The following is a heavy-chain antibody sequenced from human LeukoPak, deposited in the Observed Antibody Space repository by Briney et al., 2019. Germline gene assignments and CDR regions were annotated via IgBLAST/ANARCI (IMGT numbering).Heavy chain of an antibody. V-gene: IGHV1-2*02. CDR1: GYTFTGYY. Sequence: ASVKVSCKASGYTFTGYYMHWVRQAPGQGLEWMGWINPNTGVTNYAQKFQGRVTMTTDTSTSTAYMELRSLRSDDTAVYYCARRAGRNAFDIWGQGTMVTVSS. CDR3: ARRAGRNAFDI. J-gene: IGHJ3*02. CDR2: INPNTGVT. D-gene: IGHD1-14*01.